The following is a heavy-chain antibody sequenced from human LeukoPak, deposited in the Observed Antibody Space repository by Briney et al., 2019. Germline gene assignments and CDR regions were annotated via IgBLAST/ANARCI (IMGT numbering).Heavy chain of an antibody. V-gene: IGHV2-5*02. Sequence: SGPTLVKPTQTLTLTCTFSGFSLSTSGVGVGWIRQPPGKALEWLALIYWDDDNRYSPSLKSRLTITKDTSKNRVVLTMTNMDPVDTATYYCAHSPRGYSYGYGWYYFDYWSQGTLVTVSS. CDR1: GFSLSTSGVG. D-gene: IGHD5-18*01. CDR3: AHSPRGYSYGYGWYYFDY. J-gene: IGHJ4*02. CDR2: IYWDDDN.